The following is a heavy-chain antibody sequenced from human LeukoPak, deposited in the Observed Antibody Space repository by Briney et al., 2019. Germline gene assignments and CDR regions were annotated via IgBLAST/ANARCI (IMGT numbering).Heavy chain of an antibody. CDR3: VRHGSGSYLLTFDY. D-gene: IGHD3-10*01. CDR2: IKQDGSEK. V-gene: IGHV3-7*01. Sequence: PGGSLRLSCAASGFTFSSYWMSWVRQAPGKGLEWVANIKQDGSEKYYVDSVKGRFTISRDNAKNSLYLQMNSLRAEDTAVYYCVRHGSGSYLLTFDYLGQGTLVTDSP. CDR1: GFTFSSYW. J-gene: IGHJ4*02.